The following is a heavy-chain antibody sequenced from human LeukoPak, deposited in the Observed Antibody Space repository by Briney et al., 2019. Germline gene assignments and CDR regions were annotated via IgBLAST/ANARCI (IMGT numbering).Heavy chain of an antibody. CDR1: GFTFDDYA. Sequence: GGSLRLSCAASGFTFDDYAMHWVQQAPGKGLEWVSGIHWNSGSKGYADSVKGRFTISRDNAKNSLYLQMNSLRADDTALYYCAKDNARYCSGTSCYYYGMDVWGQGTTVTVSS. V-gene: IGHV3-9*01. D-gene: IGHD2-2*01. CDR2: IHWNSGSK. CDR3: AKDNARYCSGTSCYYYGMDV. J-gene: IGHJ6*02.